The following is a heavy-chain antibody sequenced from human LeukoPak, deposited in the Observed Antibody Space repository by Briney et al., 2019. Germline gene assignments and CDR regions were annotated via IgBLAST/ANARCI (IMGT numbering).Heavy chain of an antibody. D-gene: IGHD6-19*01. J-gene: IGHJ3*02. Sequence: SHTLSLTCAISGDSVSSNSAAWNWIRQSPSRGLEWLGRTYYRSKWYNDYAVSVKSRITINPDTSKNQFSLQLNSVTPEDTAVYYCARDPSSGWPIVDAFDIWGQGTMVTVSS. CDR2: TYYRSKWYN. CDR3: ARDPSSGWPIVDAFDI. CDR1: GDSVSSNSAA. V-gene: IGHV6-1*01.